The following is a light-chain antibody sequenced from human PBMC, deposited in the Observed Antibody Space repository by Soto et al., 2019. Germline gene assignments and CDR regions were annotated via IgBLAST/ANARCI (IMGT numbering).Light chain of an antibody. V-gene: IGKV3-15*01. CDR2: RAS. J-gene: IGKJ1*01. CDR1: HYIYSN. CDR3: QQYHNLWT. Sequence: ATLSVSPGERATLSCTASHYIYSNVAWFQQRPGQAPRLLIYRASTRATGTPARFTGSGSGTEFTLTITSLQSEDFALYYCQQYHNLWTFGQGTKVDIK.